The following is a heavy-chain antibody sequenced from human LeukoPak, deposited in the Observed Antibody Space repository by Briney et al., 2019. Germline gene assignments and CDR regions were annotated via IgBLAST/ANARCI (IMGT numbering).Heavy chain of an antibody. Sequence: GGSLRLSCAASGITLRSNYMFWVRQAPGKGLEWVSLIYSGDSKYYADSVKGRFTISRDNAKNSLYLQMNSLRAEDTAVYYCASSSPPLDYYGMDVWGQGTTVTVSS. CDR2: IYSGDSK. CDR3: ASSSPPLDYYGMDV. CDR1: GITLRSNY. D-gene: IGHD2-2*03. J-gene: IGHJ6*02. V-gene: IGHV3-53*01.